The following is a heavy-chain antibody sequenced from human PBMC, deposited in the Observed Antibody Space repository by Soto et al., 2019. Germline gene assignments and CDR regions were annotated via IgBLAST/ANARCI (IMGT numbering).Heavy chain of an antibody. CDR2: ISYDGSNK. Sequence: GGSLRLSCAASGFTFSSYAMHWVRQAPGKGLEWVAVISYDGSNKYYADSVKGRFTISRDNSKNTLYLQMNSLRAEDTAMYCCARDLFPNCDILTGYCYYYGMDVWGQGTTVTVSS. V-gene: IGHV3-30*04. CDR3: ARDLFPNCDILTGYCYYYGMDV. CDR1: GFTFSSYA. J-gene: IGHJ6*02. D-gene: IGHD3-9*01.